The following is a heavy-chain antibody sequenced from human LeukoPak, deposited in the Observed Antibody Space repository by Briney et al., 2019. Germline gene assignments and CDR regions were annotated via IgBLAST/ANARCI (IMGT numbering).Heavy chain of an antibody. V-gene: IGHV3-30*02. D-gene: IGHD3-22*01. CDR1: GFTFSSYG. J-gene: IGHJ4*02. CDR2: IRYDGSNK. Sequence: GGSLRLSCAASGFTFSSYGMHWVRQAPGKGLEWVAFIRYDGSNKYYADSVKGRFTISRDNSKNTLYLQMNSLRAEDTAVYYCANAGTPAPCGYYDSSGYSPFDYWGQGTLVTVSS. CDR3: ANAGTPAPCGYYDSSGYSPFDY.